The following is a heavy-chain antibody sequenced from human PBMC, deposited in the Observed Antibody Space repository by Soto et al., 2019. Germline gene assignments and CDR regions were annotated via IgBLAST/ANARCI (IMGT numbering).Heavy chain of an antibody. CDR3: ARVGYGDYLEY. D-gene: IGHD4-17*01. Sequence: QVQLVESGGGVVQPGRSLRLSCEGSGYSFKNYAMHWVRQTPGKGLEWVAMTSHNGNRQEYKDSVKGRFSISRDNSKNTLYLHVSSLRPEDTAVYYCARVGYGDYLEYWGQGTPVTVSS. J-gene: IGHJ4*02. CDR1: GYSFKNYA. V-gene: IGHV3-30*03. CDR2: TSHNGNRQ.